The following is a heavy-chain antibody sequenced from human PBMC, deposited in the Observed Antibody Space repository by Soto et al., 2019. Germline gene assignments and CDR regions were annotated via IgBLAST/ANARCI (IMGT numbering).Heavy chain of an antibody. CDR2: IIPIFGTA. CDR1: GVSFSGYG. V-gene: IGHV1-69*13. D-gene: IGHD3-22*01. J-gene: IGHJ4*02. CDR3: ATHYYDSSGYWPY. Sequence: GASVKVSCKASGVSFSGYGMHLVRQAPGQGLEWMGGIIPIFGTANYAQKFQGRVTITADESTSTAYMELSSLRSEDTAVYYCATHYYDSSGYWPYWGQGTLVTVSS.